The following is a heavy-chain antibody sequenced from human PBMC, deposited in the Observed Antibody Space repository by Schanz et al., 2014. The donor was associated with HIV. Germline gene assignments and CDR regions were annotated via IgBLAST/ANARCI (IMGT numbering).Heavy chain of an antibody. D-gene: IGHD3-3*02. J-gene: IGHJ6*02. V-gene: IGHV3-11*01. CDR2: ISGSGSII. CDR3: VRDNIFGYHHFGMDV. Sequence: QVQLVESGGGLVQPGRSLRLSCAASGFTFSDYFMTWIRQAPGRGLEWVSYISGSGSIIDYADSVKGRLTISRDNAKKSLYLQMNSLRAEDTAVYYCVRDNIFGYHHFGMDVWGQGTTVTVSS. CDR1: GFTFSDYF.